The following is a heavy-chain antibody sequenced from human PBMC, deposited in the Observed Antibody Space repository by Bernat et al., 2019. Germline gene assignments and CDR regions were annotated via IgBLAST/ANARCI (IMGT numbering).Heavy chain of an antibody. D-gene: IGHD6-19*01. CDR1: GFSLSTSGMC. J-gene: IGHJ4*02. CDR3: ARIYGDSSGCGNHFDY. CDR2: IDWDDDK. V-gene: IGHV2-70*01. Sequence: QVTLRESGPALVKPTQTLTLTCTFSGFSLSTSGMCVSWIRQPPGKALEWLALIDWDDDKYYSTSLKTRLTISKDTSKNQVVLTMTNMDPVDTATYYCARIYGDSSGCGNHFDYWGQGTLVTVSS.